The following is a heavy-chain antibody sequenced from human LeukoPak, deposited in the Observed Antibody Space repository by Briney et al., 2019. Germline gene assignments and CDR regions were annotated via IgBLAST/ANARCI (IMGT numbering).Heavy chain of an antibody. J-gene: IGHJ4*02. CDR2: INHSGST. CDR3: ARRSTVGRMGY. V-gene: IGHV4-34*01. D-gene: IGHD4-23*01. CDR1: GGTFSGYY. Sequence: PSETLSLTCAVYGGTFSGYYLSWIRQPPGKGLEWIGEINHSGSTNYNPSLKSRVTISVDTSKNQFSLKLSSVTAADTAVYYCARRSTVGRMGYWGQGTLVTVSS.